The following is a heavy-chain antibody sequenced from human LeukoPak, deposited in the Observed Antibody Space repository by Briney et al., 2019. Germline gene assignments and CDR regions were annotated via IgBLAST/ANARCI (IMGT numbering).Heavy chain of an antibody. J-gene: IGHJ4*02. Sequence: GSLRLSCAASGFTFGRHWMSWVRQAPGKGLEWVAHMNQGGSETTNVDSVKGRFTISRDDAKNLVFLQMNSLRVEDTAVYYCARDGVAGGFDYWGQGILVTVSS. CDR3: ARDGVAGGFDY. D-gene: IGHD6-19*01. CDR2: MNQGGSET. V-gene: IGHV3-7*01. CDR1: GFTFGRHW.